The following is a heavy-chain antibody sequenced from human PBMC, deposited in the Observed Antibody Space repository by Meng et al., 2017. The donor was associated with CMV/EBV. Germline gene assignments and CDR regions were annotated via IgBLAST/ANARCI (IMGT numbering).Heavy chain of an antibody. Sequence: VQSVQTGAEVKKPGAPGNVSCKASGYPFTSYGISWVRQAPGQGLEWMGWISAYNSNTNYAQKLQGRVTMTTDTSTSTAYMELRSLRSDDTAVYYCATDILTHFDYWGQGTLVTVSS. V-gene: IGHV1-18*01. D-gene: IGHD3-9*01. J-gene: IGHJ4*02. CDR1: GYPFTSYG. CDR2: ISAYNSNT. CDR3: ATDILTHFDY.